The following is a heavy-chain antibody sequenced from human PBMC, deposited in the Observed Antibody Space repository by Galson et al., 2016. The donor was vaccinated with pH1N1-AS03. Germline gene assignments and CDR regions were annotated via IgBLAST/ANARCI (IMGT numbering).Heavy chain of an antibody. D-gene: IGHD1-26*01. CDR3: ARPSMVYYVGGDGFGY. CDR1: GFTFSSYW. V-gene: IGHV3-74*01. J-gene: IGHJ4*02. Sequence: SLRLSCAASGFTFSSYWMHWVRQAPGKGLMWVARINSGGSTTTYADSVKGRFTISRDNAKNTLYLQMNSLRAEETAVYYCARPSMVYYVGGDGFGYWGQGTLVTVSS. CDR2: INSGGSTT.